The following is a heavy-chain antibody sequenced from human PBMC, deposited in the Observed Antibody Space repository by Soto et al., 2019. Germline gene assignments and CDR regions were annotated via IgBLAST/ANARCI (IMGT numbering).Heavy chain of an antibody. V-gene: IGHV3-23*01. D-gene: IGHD3-10*01. Sequence: EVTLLESGGGLVQPGGSLRLSCAASGFTFSSYAMSWVRQAPGKGLEWVSAISGSGGSTYYADSVKGLFTISRDNSKNTLYLQMNSLRAEDTAVYYCAPHLWFGELYYWGQGTLVTVSP. J-gene: IGHJ4*02. CDR2: ISGSGGST. CDR1: GFTFSSYA. CDR3: APHLWFGELYY.